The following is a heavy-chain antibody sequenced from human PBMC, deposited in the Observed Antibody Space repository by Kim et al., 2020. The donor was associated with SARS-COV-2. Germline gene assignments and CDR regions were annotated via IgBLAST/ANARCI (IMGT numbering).Heavy chain of an antibody. J-gene: IGHJ4*02. Sequence: GGSLRLSCAASGFTFSSYAMHWVRQAPGKGLEWVAVISYDGSNKYYADSVKGRFTISRDNSKNTLYLQMNSLRAEDTAVYYCARAPFRRYFDWLLYFDYWGQGTLVTVSS. CDR3: ARAPFRRYFDWLLYFDY. D-gene: IGHD3-9*01. V-gene: IGHV3-30*04. CDR1: GFTFSSYA. CDR2: ISYDGSNK.